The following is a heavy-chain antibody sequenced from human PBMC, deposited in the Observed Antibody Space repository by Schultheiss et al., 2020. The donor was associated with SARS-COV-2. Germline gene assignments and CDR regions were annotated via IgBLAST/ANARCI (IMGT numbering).Heavy chain of an antibody. Sequence: GESLKISCTASGFTFSGFAMHWVRQASGKGLEWVGRIGSKADSYATAYAASVKGRFTISRDNSKNTLYLQMNSLRAEDTAVYYCAKLSFETIVATIGALGYWGQGTLVTVSS. CDR1: GFTFSGFA. CDR3: AKLSFETIVATIGALGY. CDR2: IGSKADSYAT. V-gene: IGHV3-73*01. J-gene: IGHJ4*02. D-gene: IGHD5-12*01.